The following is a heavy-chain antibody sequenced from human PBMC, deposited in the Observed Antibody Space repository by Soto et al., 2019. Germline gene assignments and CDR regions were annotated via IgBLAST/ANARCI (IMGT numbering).Heavy chain of an antibody. CDR1: GGSFSGYS. J-gene: IGHJ4*01. D-gene: IGHD2-8*02. V-gene: IGHV4-34*01. Sequence: QVQLQQWGAGLLKPSETLSLTCAVYGGSFSGYSWTWIRQPPGTGLGLVGEINHSGSTNYNPSHKSRSTISVDTSQNQFSLKRTSVTAADTAVYCCATDGVTGLFAYWGHGTLVTVSS. CDR3: ATDGVTGLFAY. CDR2: INHSGST.